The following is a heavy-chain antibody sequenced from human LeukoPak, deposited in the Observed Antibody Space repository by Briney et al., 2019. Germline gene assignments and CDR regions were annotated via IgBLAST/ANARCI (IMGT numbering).Heavy chain of an antibody. CDR2: IYPGDSDT. J-gene: IGHJ3*02. D-gene: IGHD5-24*01. CDR3: ARPLEMATISSAFDI. CDR1: GYRFTSYW. V-gene: IGHV5-51*01. Sequence: GESLKISCKGSGYRFTSYWIGWVRQMPGKGLEWMGIIYPGDSDTRYSPSFQGQVTISADKSISTAYLQWSSLKASGTAMYYCARPLEMATISSAFDIWGQGTMVTVSS.